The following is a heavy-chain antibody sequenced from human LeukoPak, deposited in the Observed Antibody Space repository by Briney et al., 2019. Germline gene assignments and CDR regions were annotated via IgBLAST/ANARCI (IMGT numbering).Heavy chain of an antibody. CDR1: GYSFPTFW. CDR2: IYPGDSDT. D-gene: IGHD1-26*01. V-gene: IGHV5-51*01. J-gene: IGHJ4*02. Sequence: GESLKISCKGSGYSFPTFWIGWVRQMPGKGPEWMGIIYPGDSDTRYSPSFQGQVTISADKSISTAYLQWSSLKASDTAMYYCARQEGATRDYWGQGTLVTVSS. CDR3: ARQEGATRDY.